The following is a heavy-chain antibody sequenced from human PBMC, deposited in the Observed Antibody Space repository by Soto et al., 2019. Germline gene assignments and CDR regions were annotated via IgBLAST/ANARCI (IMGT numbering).Heavy chain of an antibody. D-gene: IGHD6-19*01. Sequence: GGSLRLSCAASGFNVGAFAVNWVRQAPGKGLEWVSGISVSDAFIYYADSVRGRFTISRDASENILYLQMNSLRVDDTALYYCAKDFDPYSSGRYGMDVWGQGTTVTVSS. V-gene: IGHV3-23*01. CDR3: AKDFDPYSSGRYGMDV. J-gene: IGHJ6*02. CDR1: GFNVGAFA. CDR2: ISVSDAFI.